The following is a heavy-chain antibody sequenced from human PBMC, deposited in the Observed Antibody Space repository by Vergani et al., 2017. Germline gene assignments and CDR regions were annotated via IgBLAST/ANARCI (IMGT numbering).Heavy chain of an antibody. J-gene: IGHJ6*03. CDR2: IKSKTDGGTT. CDR3: TTGISGYDREVYYYYYYMDV. D-gene: IGHD5-12*01. Sequence: EVQLVESGGGLVQPGGSLRLSCAASGFTFSNAWMSWVRQAPGKGLEWVGRIKSKTDGGTTDYAAPVKGRFTISRDDSKNTLYLQMNSLKTEDTAVYYCTTGISGYDREVYYYYYYMDVWGKGTTVTVSS. CDR1: GFTFSNAW. V-gene: IGHV3-15*01.